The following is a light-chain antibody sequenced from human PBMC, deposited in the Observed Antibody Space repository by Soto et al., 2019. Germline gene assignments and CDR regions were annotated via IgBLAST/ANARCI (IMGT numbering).Light chain of an antibody. CDR1: QGISNY. Sequence: DIQMTQSPSSLSASVGDRVTITCRASQGISNYLAWYQQKPGKVPKLLIYAASTLQSGVPSRISGSGSGTDFTLNISSLQPEGVATYYCQKYSSVPLTFGGGTKVEIK. CDR3: QKYSSVPLT. V-gene: IGKV1-27*01. J-gene: IGKJ4*01. CDR2: AAS.